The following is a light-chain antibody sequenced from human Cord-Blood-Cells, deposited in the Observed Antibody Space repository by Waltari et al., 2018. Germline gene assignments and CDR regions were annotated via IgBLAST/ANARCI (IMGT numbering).Light chain of an antibody. V-gene: IGKV3-11*01. CDR3: QQRSNWPHT. CDR2: DAS. CDR1: PSVSSY. J-gene: IGKJ2*01. Sequence: EIVLTQSPATLSLSPRERDTLSCRASPSVSSYLAWYQQKPRQAPSLLTDDASNRATCIPARFSGSVSGTDCTLTISSLVPKDFAVYYCQQRSNWPHTFGQGTKLEIK.